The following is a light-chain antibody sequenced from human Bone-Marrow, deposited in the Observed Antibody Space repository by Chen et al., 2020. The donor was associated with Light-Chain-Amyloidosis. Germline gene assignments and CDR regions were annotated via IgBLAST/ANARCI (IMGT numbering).Light chain of an antibody. V-gene: IGLV2-14*01. CDR1: SSDVGGYNY. J-gene: IGLJ3*02. Sequence: QSALTQPASVSGSPGQSITISCTGTSSDVGGYNYVSWYQQHPGKAPKLIIYELSKRPSGVSDRFSGSKSGNTASLTIYGLQAEDEADYYCSSWTSSNTLVFGGGTKLTVL. CDR3: SSWTSSNTLV. CDR2: ELS.